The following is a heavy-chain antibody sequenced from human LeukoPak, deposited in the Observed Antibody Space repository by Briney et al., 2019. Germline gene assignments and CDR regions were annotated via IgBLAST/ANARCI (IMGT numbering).Heavy chain of an antibody. CDR3: ARAARQGFTMIVVPFFYFDL. V-gene: IGHV4-31*03. D-gene: IGHD3-22*01. Sequence: SQTLSLTCTVSGGSISSGASDWGWIRQHPKRGLEWVGYINHSGSTYYHPSLGSRVSMSVDTSKNQFSLKLSSVTAADSAVYYCARAARQGFTMIVVPFFYFDLWGRGTLVTVSS. CDR1: GGSISSGASD. J-gene: IGHJ2*01. CDR2: INHSGST.